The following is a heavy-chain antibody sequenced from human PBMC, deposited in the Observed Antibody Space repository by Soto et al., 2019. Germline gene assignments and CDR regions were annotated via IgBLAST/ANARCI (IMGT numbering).Heavy chain of an antibody. V-gene: IGHV6-1*01. CDR1: GDSVSSNSAA. Sequence: SQTLSLTCAISGDSVSSNSAAWNWIRQSPSRGLEWLGRTYYRSKWYNDSAVSVESRITINPDPSKNQFSLQLNSVTPDDTAIYYCARGLNYYDSGSLSYGMDVWGQGTTVIVSS. CDR3: ARGLNYYDSGSLSYGMDV. CDR2: TYYRSKWYN. J-gene: IGHJ6*02. D-gene: IGHD3-10*01.